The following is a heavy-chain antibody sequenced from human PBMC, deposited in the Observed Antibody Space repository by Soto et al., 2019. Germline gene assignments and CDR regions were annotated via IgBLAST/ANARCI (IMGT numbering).Heavy chain of an antibody. D-gene: IGHD3-3*01. V-gene: IGHV4-30-4*01. CDR2: IYNSGIT. Sequence: SGTTYLASTASGGTISTADYAGSWVRQSPGKGLEWIGHIYNSGITYYNPSLKSRVMISVDTSRNQFSLKLNSLTAADRAVYFCARGVTVFGPISRFWFDPWGQGTLVTVS. CDR3: ARGVTVFGPISRFWFDP. J-gene: IGHJ5*02. CDR1: GGTISTADYA.